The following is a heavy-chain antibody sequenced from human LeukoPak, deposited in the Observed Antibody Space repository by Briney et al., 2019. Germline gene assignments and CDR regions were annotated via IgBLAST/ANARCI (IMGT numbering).Heavy chain of an antibody. CDR1: GFTFSTYS. CDR3: ARGGYGGNSITDY. Sequence: QPGGSLRLSCAASGFTFSTYSMNWVRQAPGKGLEWVSWISSSSSTIYYADSVKGRFTISRDNAKNSLYLQMNSLRDEDTAVYYCARGGYGGNSITDYWGQGTLVTVSS. D-gene: IGHD4-23*01. V-gene: IGHV3-48*02. CDR2: ISSSSSTI. J-gene: IGHJ4*02.